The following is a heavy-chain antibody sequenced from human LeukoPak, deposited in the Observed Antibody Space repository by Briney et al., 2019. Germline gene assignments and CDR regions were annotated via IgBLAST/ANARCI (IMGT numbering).Heavy chain of an antibody. CDR1: GGSFSGYY. V-gene: IGHV4-34*01. CDR2: INHSGST. Sequence: KPSETLSLTCAVYGGSFSGYYWSWIRQPPGKGLEWVGEINHSGSTNYNPSLKSRVTISVDTSKNQFSLKLSSVTAADTAVYYCARKGCSSTSCYTSRHYYYMDVWGKGTTVTVSS. CDR3: ARKGCSSTSCYTSRHYYYMDV. J-gene: IGHJ6*03. D-gene: IGHD2-2*02.